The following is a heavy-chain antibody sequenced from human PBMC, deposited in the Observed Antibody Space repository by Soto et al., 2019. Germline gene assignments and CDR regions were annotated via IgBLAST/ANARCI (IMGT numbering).Heavy chain of an antibody. CDR3: ATFVVPTSCHSYFN. D-gene: IGHD1-26*01. V-gene: IGHV4-39*01. CDR1: GGSISTSNYY. CDR2: IYYSGTT. Sequence: SETLSLTCTVSGGSISTSNYYWGWVRQPPGKGLDWIGNIYYSGTTYYNPSLKSRVTISVDTSKNQFSLKLNSVTAADTAVYYSATFVVPTSCHSYFN. J-gene: IGHJ4*03.